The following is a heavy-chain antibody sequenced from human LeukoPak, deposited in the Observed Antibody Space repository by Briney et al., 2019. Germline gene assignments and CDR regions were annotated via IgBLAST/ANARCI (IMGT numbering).Heavy chain of an antibody. V-gene: IGHV3-21*01. D-gene: IGHD6-19*01. CDR3: ARYSSGWYDWFDP. J-gene: IGHJ5*02. Sequence: PGGSLRLSCAASGFTFSSYSMNWVRQAPGKGLEWGSSISSSSSYIYYADSVKGRFTNSRDNAKNSLYLQMNSLRDEDTAVYYCARYSSGWYDWFDPWGQGTLVTVSS. CDR1: GFTFSSYS. CDR2: ISSSSSYI.